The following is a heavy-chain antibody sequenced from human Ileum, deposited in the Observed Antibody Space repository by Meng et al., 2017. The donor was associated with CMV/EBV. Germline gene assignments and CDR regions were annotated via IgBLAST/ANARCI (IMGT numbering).Heavy chain of an antibody. J-gene: IGHJ4*02. CDR3: ARDCSSTSCYGYFDY. CDR2: ISSSSSYI. D-gene: IGHD2-2*01. CDR1: GFTVSSNY. V-gene: IGHV3-21*01. Sequence: GESLKISCAASGFTVSSNYMSWVRQAPGKGLEWVSSISSSSSYIYYADSVKGRFTISRDNAKNSLYLQMNSLRAEDTAVYYCARDCSSTSCYGYFDYWGQGTLVTVSS.